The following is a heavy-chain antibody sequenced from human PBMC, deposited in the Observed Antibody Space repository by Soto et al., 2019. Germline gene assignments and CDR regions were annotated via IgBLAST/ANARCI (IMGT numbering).Heavy chain of an antibody. CDR2: ISSSSNTI. Sequence: GGSLRLSCAASGFTFSSYSMNWVRQAPGKGLEWVSYISSSSNTIYYADSVKGRFTISRDNAKNSLYLQMNSLRAEDTAVYYCARADSGYAHGYFYYGMDVWGQGTTVTVSS. CDR3: ARADSGYAHGYFYYGMDV. V-gene: IGHV3-48*01. CDR1: GFTFSSYS. J-gene: IGHJ6*02. D-gene: IGHD5-12*01.